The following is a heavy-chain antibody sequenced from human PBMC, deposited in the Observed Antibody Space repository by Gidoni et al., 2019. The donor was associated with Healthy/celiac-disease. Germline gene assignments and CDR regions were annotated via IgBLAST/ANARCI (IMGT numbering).Heavy chain of an antibody. D-gene: IGHD5-18*01. CDR1: GYTFTSYD. V-gene: IGHV1-8*01. CDR3: ARFSYGYSLGYYYYYMDV. Sequence: QVQLVQSGAEAKKPGASVKVSCTASGYTFTSYDINWVRQATGQGLEWMGWMKPNSGNTGYAQKFQGRVTMTRNTSISTAYMELSSLRSEDTAVYYCARFSYGYSLGYYYYYMDVWGKGTTVTVSS. CDR2: MKPNSGNT. J-gene: IGHJ6*03.